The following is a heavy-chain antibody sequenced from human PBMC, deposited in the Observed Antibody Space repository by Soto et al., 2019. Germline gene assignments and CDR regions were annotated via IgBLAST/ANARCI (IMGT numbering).Heavy chain of an antibody. D-gene: IGHD4-17*01. J-gene: IGHJ4*02. V-gene: IGHV3-30*18. Sequence: QVQLVESGGGVVQPGRSLRLSCAASGFTFSNYSMHWVRQAPGKGLEWVAVISYHGSDKYYAESVQGRFTISRDNSKNTLYLQMDSLIAEDTAVYYCAKDHLTTTVTTVGYWGQGTLVTVSS. CDR2: ISYHGSDK. CDR3: AKDHLTTTVTTVGY. CDR1: GFTFSNYS.